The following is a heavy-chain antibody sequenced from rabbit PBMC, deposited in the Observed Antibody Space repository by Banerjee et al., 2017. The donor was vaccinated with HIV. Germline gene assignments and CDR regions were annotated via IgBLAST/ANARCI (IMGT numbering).Heavy chain of an antibody. Sequence: QEQLEESGGDLVKPEGSLILTCTASGFSFSSSHYVCWVRQAPGKGLQWIACIYAGGSGDTYYASWVNGRFTISKPSSTTVTLQMTSLTAADTATYFCAREEYVGYGYANLWGQGTLVTVS. J-gene: IGHJ4*01. CDR3: AREEYVGYGYANL. V-gene: IGHV1S45*01. CDR2: IYAGGSGDT. CDR1: GFSFSSSHY. D-gene: IGHD6-1*01.